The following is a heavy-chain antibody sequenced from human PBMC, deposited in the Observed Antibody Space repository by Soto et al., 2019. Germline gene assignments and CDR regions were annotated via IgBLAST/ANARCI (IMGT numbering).Heavy chain of an antibody. CDR2: IYYSGST. CDR3: SRGRAVTTPRYYMAV. J-gene: IGHJ6*03. CDR1: GGSISSGGYY. V-gene: IGHV4-31*03. D-gene: IGHD4-17*01. Sequence: SENLSLTCTVSGGSISSGGYYWSWIRQHPGKGLEWIGYIYYSGSTYYNPSLKSRVTISVDTSKNQFSLKLSSVTAADTAVYYCSRGRAVTTPRYYMAVSGKGTTDTGSS.